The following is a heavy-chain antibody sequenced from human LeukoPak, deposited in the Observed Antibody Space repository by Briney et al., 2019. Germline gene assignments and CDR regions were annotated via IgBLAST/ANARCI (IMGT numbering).Heavy chain of an antibody. V-gene: IGHV4-30-2*01. J-gene: IGHJ3*02. CDR1: GGSISSGGYY. CDR3: ARDSPDCTNGVCYIGI. D-gene: IGHD2-8*01. Sequence: SETLSLTCTVSGGSISSGGYYWSWIRQAPGKGLEWIGYIYHSGSTYYNPSLKSRVTISVDRSKNQFSLKLSSVTAADTAVYYCARDSPDCTNGVCYIGIWGQGTMVTVSS. CDR2: IYHSGST.